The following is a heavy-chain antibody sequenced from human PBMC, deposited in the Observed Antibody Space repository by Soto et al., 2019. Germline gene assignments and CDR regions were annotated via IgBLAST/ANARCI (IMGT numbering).Heavy chain of an antibody. CDR3: ARDPVAGTYFDY. Sequence: QVQLVQSGAEVKKPGASVKVSCKASGYTFISYGISWVRQAPGQGLEWMGWINAFNGNTNYAQKLQGRVTMTRDTATSTAYMELRSLRSDDTAVYYCARDPVAGTYFDYGGQGTLVTVSS. CDR1: GYTFISYG. J-gene: IGHJ4*02. CDR2: INAFNGNT. D-gene: IGHD6-19*01. V-gene: IGHV1-18*01.